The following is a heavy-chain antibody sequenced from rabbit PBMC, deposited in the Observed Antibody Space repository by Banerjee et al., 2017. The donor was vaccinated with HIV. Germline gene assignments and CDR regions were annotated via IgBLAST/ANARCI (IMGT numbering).Heavy chain of an antibody. J-gene: IGHJ4*01. Sequence: QSLEESGGDLVKPGASLTLTCTASGLDFSRSYYMCWVRQAPGKGLEWIACIYTGSSGSTWYASWAKGRFTISKTSSTTVTLQMTGLTAADTATYFCARDSADVPSYADYFSLWGPGTLVTVS. CDR2: IYTGSSGST. CDR3: ARDSADVPSYADYFSL. CDR1: GLDFSRSYY. V-gene: IGHV1S40*01. D-gene: IGHD6-1*01.